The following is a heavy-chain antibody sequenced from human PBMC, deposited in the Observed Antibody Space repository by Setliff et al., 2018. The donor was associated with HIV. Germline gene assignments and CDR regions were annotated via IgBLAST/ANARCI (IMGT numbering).Heavy chain of an antibody. V-gene: IGHV3-23*01. Sequence: SGGSLRLSCAASGFTFSTYDMAWVRQAPGKGLEWVSSIGGSVDSTYSADSVTGRFTLSRDNSKNTLYLQMNSLRDEDTAIYYCAKSFGGNSGWGYYDCWGQGTLVTVSS. J-gene: IGHJ4*02. CDR2: IGGSVDST. CDR1: GFTFSTYD. D-gene: IGHD2-21*02. CDR3: AKSFGGNSGWGYYDC.